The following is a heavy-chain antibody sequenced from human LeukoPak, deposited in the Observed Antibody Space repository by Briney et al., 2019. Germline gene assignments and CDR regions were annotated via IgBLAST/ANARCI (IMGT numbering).Heavy chain of an antibody. CDR1: GFTFSSYW. CDR2: IKQDGSEK. D-gene: IGHD1-1*01. V-gene: IGHV3-7*01. Sequence: GGSLRLSCAASGFTFSSYWMSWVRRAPGKGLEWVANIKQDGSEKYYVDSVKGRFTISRDNAKNSLYLQMNSLRAEDTAVYYCARGREDPGKDYYYYYMDVWGKGTTVTVSS. J-gene: IGHJ6*03. CDR3: ARGREDPGKDYYYYYMDV.